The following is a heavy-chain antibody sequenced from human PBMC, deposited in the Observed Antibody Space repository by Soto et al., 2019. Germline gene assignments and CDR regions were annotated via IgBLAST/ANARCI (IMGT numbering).Heavy chain of an antibody. CDR3: ARARGAMYNRSRKYYFDY. CDR2: IYFSGST. D-gene: IGHD1-20*01. Sequence: QVQLQESGPGLVKPSLTLSLTCTVSGVSMSSGGVYWNWIRQHPEKGLEWIGYIYFSGSTLHNPSLKSRLTISVDTSKNQFSLKLRSVTAADTAVYYCARARGAMYNRSRKYYFDYWGQGTLVTVSS. CDR1: GVSMSSGGVY. V-gene: IGHV4-31*03. J-gene: IGHJ4*02.